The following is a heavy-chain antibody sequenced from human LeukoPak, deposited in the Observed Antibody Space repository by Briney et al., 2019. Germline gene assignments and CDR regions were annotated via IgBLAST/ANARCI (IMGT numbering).Heavy chain of an antibody. Sequence: PSETLSLTCTVSGSSISSSSYYWGWVRQPPGKGLEWIGSIYYSGSTYYNPSLKSRVTISVDTSKNQFSLKLSSVTAADTAVYYCARDEQWLVSDWGQGTLVTVSS. CDR1: GSSISSSSYY. CDR3: ARDEQWLVSD. CDR2: IYYSGST. D-gene: IGHD6-19*01. J-gene: IGHJ4*02. V-gene: IGHV4-39*07.